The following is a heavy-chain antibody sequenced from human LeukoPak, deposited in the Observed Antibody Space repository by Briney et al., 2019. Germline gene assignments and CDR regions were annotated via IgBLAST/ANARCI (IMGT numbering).Heavy chain of an antibody. Sequence: GGSLRLSCAASGFTFSSYSMNWVRQAPGKGLEWVSSISSSSSYIYYADSVKGRFTISRDNAKNSLYLQMNSLRAEDTAVYYCAKDQGITMVRGVIITWGQGTMVTVSS. D-gene: IGHD3-10*01. CDR1: GFTFSSYS. V-gene: IGHV3-21*04. CDR2: ISSSSSYI. CDR3: AKDQGITMVRGVIIT. J-gene: IGHJ3*01.